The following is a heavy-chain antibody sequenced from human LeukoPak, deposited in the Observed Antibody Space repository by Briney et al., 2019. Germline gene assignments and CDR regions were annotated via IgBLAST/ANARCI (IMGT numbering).Heavy chain of an antibody. V-gene: IGHV4-39*02. J-gene: IGHJ4*02. CDR3: ARLVAVAGVFDY. D-gene: IGHD6-19*01. CDR1: GGSISSSNYY. CDR2: IYYSGST. Sequence: EPSETLSLTCTVSGGSISSSNYYWGWIRQPPGKGLEWIGNIYYSGSTYYNPSLKSRVTISVGTSKNHFSLKLSSVTAADTAVYYCARLVAVAGVFDYWGQGTLVTVSS.